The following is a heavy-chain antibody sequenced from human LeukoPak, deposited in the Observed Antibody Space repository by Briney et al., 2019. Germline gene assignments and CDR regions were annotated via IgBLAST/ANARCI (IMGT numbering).Heavy chain of an antibody. J-gene: IGHJ4*02. CDR3: ARSGDYYGSGEIIDY. Sequence: PSETLSLTCTVSGGSISSSSYYWGWIRQPPGKGLEWIGSIYYSGSTYYNPSLKSRVTISVDTSKNQFSLKLSSVTAADTAVYYCARSGDYYGSGEIIDYWGQGTLVTVSS. D-gene: IGHD3-10*01. CDR1: GGSISSSSYY. V-gene: IGHV4-39*07. CDR2: IYYSGST.